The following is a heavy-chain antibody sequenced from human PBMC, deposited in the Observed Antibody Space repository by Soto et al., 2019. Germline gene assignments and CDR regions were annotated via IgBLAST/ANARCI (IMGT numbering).Heavy chain of an antibody. D-gene: IGHD1-26*01. CDR3: ATSAGGWELSPFDY. V-gene: IGHV1-18*04. CDR2: ISAYNGNT. Sequence: SVKGSCKASGYTFTSYGISWVRQAPGQGLEWMGWISAYNGNTNYAQKLQGRVTMTTDTSTSTAYMELRSLRSDDTAVYYCATSAGGWELSPFDYWGQGTLVTVSS. J-gene: IGHJ4*02. CDR1: GYTFTSYG.